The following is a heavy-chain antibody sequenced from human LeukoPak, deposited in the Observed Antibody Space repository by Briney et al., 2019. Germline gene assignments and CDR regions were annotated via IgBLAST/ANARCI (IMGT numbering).Heavy chain of an antibody. V-gene: IGHV3-30-3*01. CDR2: ISYDGSNK. CDR3: ARSGLKPSYGAFDY. D-gene: IGHD4-17*01. CDR1: GFTFDDYA. J-gene: IGHJ4*02. Sequence: PGGSLRLSCAASGFTFDDYAMHWVRQAPGKGLEWVAVISYDGSNKYYADSVKGRFTISRDNSKNTLYLQMNSLRAEDTAVYYCARSGLKPSYGAFDYWGQGTLVTVSS.